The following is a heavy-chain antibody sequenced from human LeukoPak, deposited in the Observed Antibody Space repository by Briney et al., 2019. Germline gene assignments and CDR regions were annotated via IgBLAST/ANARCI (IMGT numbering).Heavy chain of an antibody. V-gene: IGHV6-1*01. CDR2: TYYRSKWYN. CDR3: ARERKSVVVVAATFDY. J-gene: IGHJ4*02. D-gene: IGHD2-15*01. CDR1: GDSVSRNNIA. Sequence: SQTLSLTCAISGDSVSRNNIAWNWIRQSPSRGLEWLGSTYYRSKWYNDYAVSVKSRITINPDTSKNQFSLQLNSVTPEDTAVYYCARERKSVVVVAATFDYWGQGTLVTVSS.